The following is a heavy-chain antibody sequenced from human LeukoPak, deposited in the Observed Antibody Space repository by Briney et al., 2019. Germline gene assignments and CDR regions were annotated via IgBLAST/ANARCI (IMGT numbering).Heavy chain of an antibody. CDR2: INHSGST. CDR1: GGSFSGYY. D-gene: IGHD2-15*01. Sequence: SETLSLTCAVYGGSFSGYYWSWIRHPPGKGLEWIGEINHSGSTNYNPSLKSRVTISVDTSKNQFSLKLSSVTAADTAVYYCARTRGTVVVAARGFVDYWGQGTLVTVSS. V-gene: IGHV4-34*01. J-gene: IGHJ4*02. CDR3: ARTRGTVVVAARGFVDY.